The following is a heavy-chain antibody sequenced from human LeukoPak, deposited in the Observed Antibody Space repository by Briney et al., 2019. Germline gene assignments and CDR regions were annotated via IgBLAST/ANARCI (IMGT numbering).Heavy chain of an antibody. J-gene: IGHJ4*02. CDR3: ARGRYSGSYRTWGFDY. D-gene: IGHD1-26*01. Sequence: GGSLRLSCAASGFTFSSYAMSWVRQAPGKGLEWVSVLYSGGSTYYVDSVKGRFTISRDNSKNTLYLQMNSLRAEDTAVYYCARGRYSGSYRTWGFDYWGQGTLVTVSS. V-gene: IGHV3-53*01. CDR1: GFTFSSYA. CDR2: LYSGGST.